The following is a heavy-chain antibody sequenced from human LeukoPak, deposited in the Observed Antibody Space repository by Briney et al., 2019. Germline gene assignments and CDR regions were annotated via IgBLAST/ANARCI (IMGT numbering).Heavy chain of an antibody. CDR1: GGTFSSYA. J-gene: IGHJ6*03. CDR3: ATLHTRFVTGYYYYMDV. Sequence: ASVKVSCKASGGTFSSYAISWVRQAPGQGLEWMGGIIPIFGTANYAQKFQGRVTITTDESTSTAYMELSSLRSEDTAVYYCATLHTRFVTGYYYYMDVWGKGTTVTVSS. D-gene: IGHD1-14*01. V-gene: IGHV1-69*05. CDR2: IIPIFGTA.